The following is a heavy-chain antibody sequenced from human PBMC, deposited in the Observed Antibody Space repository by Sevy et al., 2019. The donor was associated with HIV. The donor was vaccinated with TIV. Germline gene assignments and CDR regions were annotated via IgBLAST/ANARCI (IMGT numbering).Heavy chain of an antibody. Sequence: GGSLRLSCAASGFTFSSYGMHWVRQAPGKGLEWVEVIWYDGSNKYYADSVKGRFTISRDNSKYTLYLQMNSLGAEDTAGYYCATTYSSSWYYFDYWGQGTLVTVSS. CDR1: GFTFSSYG. CDR2: IWYDGSNK. CDR3: ATTYSSSWYYFDY. V-gene: IGHV3-33*01. J-gene: IGHJ4*02. D-gene: IGHD6-13*01.